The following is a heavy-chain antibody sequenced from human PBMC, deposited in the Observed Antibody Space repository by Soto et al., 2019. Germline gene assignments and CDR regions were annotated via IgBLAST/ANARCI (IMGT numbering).Heavy chain of an antibody. CDR2: ISAYNGNT. CDR1: GYTFTSYG. V-gene: IGHV1-18*01. CDR3: ASHYDRSGYDAFDI. D-gene: IGHD3-22*01. J-gene: IGHJ3*02. Sequence: GASVKVSCKASGYTFTSYGISWVRQAPGQGLEWMGWISAYNGNTNYAQKLQGRVTMTTDTSTSTAYMELRSLRSDDTAVYYCASHYDRSGYDAFDIWGQATMLTVS.